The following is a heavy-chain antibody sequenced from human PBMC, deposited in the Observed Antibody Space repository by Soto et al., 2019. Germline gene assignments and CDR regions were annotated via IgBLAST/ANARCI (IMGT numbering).Heavy chain of an antibody. CDR1: GFTFSTYA. CDR2: ISGTGSST. V-gene: IGHV3-23*01. J-gene: IGHJ4*02. Sequence: GGSLRLSCAASGFTFSTYAMSWVRQAPGKGLEWVSAISGTGSSTYYADSVKGRFTISRDNSKNTLYLQMNSLRAEDTAVYYCAKNWDTTSSSSSHWGQGTLVTVSS. D-gene: IGHD6-6*01. CDR3: AKNWDTTSSSSSH.